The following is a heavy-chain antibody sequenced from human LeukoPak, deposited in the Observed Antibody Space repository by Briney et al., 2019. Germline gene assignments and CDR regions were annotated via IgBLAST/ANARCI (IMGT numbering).Heavy chain of an antibody. CDR3: ARDRGTVGLDY. D-gene: IGHD4-11*01. CDR1: GFTFSSYA. J-gene: IGHJ4*02. Sequence: PGGSLRLSCAVSGFTFSSYAMHWVRQAPGKGLEWVAVISYDGSNNYYADSVKGRFTISRNNSKNTLYLQMNSLRAEDTAVYYCARDRGTVGLDYWGQGTLVTVSS. V-gene: IGHV3-30-3*01. CDR2: ISYDGSNN.